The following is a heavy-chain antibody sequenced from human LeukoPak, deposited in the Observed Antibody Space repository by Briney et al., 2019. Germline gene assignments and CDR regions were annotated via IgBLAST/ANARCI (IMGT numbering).Heavy chain of an antibody. CDR3: ARMYDSSGYYYFDY. D-gene: IGHD3-22*01. CDR1: GGTFSSYA. V-gene: IGHV1-69*13. J-gene: IGHJ4*02. Sequence: ASVKVSCKASGGTFSSYAISWVRQAPGQGLEWMGGIIPIFGTANYAQKFQGRVTITADESTSTAYMELSSLRSEDTAVYYCARMYDSSGYYYFDYWGQGTLVTVSS. CDR2: IIPIFGTA.